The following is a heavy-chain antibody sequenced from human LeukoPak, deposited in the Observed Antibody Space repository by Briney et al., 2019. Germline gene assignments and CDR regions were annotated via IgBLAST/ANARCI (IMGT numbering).Heavy chain of an antibody. J-gene: IGHJ4*02. D-gene: IGHD3-9*01. V-gene: IGHV3-23*01. Sequence: GGSLRLSCAASGFTLSSYAMSWVRQAPGKGLEWVSAISGSGGSTYYADSVKGRFTISRDNSKNTLYLQMNSLRAEDTAVYYCAKVGFDWLSIERFDYWGQGTLVTVSS. CDR2: ISGSGGST. CDR1: GFTLSSYA. CDR3: AKVGFDWLSIERFDY.